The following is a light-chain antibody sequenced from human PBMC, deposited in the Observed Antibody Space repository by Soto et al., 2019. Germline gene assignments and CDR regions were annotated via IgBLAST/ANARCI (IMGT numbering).Light chain of an antibody. V-gene: IGLV2-23*01. CDR1: SSDVGSYNL. J-gene: IGLJ1*01. CDR3: CSYAGSSTFV. CDR2: EGS. Sequence: QSVLTQPASGSGSPGHSSTISCTGTSSDVGSYNLVSWYQQHPGKAPKPMIYEGSKRPSGVSNRFSGSKSGNTASLTISGLQAEDEADYYCCSYAGSSTFVFGTGTKVTVL.